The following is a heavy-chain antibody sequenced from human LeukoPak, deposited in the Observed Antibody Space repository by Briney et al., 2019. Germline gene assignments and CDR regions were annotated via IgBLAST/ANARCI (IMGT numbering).Heavy chain of an antibody. V-gene: IGHV4-39*02. CDR3: ATVTDQLDY. J-gene: IGHJ4*01. CDR1: GGSISSSRYY. CDR2: MYYSGST. D-gene: IGHD1-1*01. Sequence: KPSETLSLTCTVSGGSISSSRYYWGWIRQPPGKGLEWIGSMYYSGSTYYNPSLKSRVTISVDTSRNHFSLKLSSLTAADTAVYYCATVTDQLDYWGHGTLVTVSS.